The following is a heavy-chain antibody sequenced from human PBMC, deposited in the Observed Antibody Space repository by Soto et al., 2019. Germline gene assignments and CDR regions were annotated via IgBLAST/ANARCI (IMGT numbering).Heavy chain of an antibody. CDR3: ARDLSRLTQSGDWFDP. V-gene: IGHV1-18*01. CDR2: ISGYNGHT. J-gene: IGHJ5*02. D-gene: IGHD1-26*01. CDR1: GYSFTSYG. Sequence: QVHLVQSGTEVKKPGASVKVSCKASGYSFTSYGITWVRQAPGQGLEWMGWISGYNGHTKYVQKFQGRVTMTKDTSTSTAYMELRSLRSDDTAVYYCARDLSRLTQSGDWFDPWGQGTLVTVSS.